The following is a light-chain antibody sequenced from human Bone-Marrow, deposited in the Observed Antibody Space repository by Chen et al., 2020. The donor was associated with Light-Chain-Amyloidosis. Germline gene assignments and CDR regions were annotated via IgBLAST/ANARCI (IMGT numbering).Light chain of an antibody. V-gene: IGLV3-25*03. CDR2: RDT. CDR1: DLPTKY. J-gene: IGLJ2*01. CDR3: QSADSSGTYEVI. Sequence: SYELTQPPSVSVSPGQTARLTCSGDDLPTKYAYWYQQKPGQAPVLVIHRDTERPSGISERFSGSSSGTTATWTISGVQAEDEADYHCQSADSSGTYEVIFGGGTKLTVL.